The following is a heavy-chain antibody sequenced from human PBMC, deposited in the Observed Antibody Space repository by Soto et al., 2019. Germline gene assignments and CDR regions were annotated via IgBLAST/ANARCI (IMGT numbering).Heavy chain of an antibody. Sequence: GGSLRLSCAASGFTVSSKYMSWVRQAPGKGLEWVSLIQSGGPTYYADSVRGRFTISRDNAKNSLYLQLNSLRAEDTAVYYCARDPSDFDFWGQGTLVTVSS. CDR2: IQSGGPT. CDR3: ARDPSDFDF. V-gene: IGHV3-66*01. J-gene: IGHJ4*02. D-gene: IGHD6-6*01. CDR1: GFTVSSKY.